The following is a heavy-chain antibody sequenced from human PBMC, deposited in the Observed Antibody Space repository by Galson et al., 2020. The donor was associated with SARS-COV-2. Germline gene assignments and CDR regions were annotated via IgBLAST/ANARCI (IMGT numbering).Heavy chain of an antibody. CDR3: ARQAVLRYFDLLLEAPSIDY. Sequence: ASETLSLTCTVSGGSISSSSYYWGWIRQPPGKGLEWIGSIYYSGSTYYNPSLKSRVTISVDTSKNQFSLKLSSVTAADTAVYYCARQAVLRYFDLLLEAPSIDYWGQGTLVTVSS. D-gene: IGHD3-9*01. CDR1: GGSISSSSYY. V-gene: IGHV4-39*01. J-gene: IGHJ4*02. CDR2: IYYSGST.